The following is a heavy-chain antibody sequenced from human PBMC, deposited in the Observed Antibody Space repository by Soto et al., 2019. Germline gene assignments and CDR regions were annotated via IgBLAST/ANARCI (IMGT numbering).Heavy chain of an antibody. CDR2: VSSSSSYI. Sequence: EVQLVESGGGLVKPGGSLRLSCAASGFTFSGHTINWVRQAPGKGLEWVSSVSSSSSYIYYADSVKGRFTVSRDNAEKALYLQTNSLSAEDTTIYYCARCMGFDGSGYAFFDSWGQGTLVTVSS. V-gene: IGHV3-21*01. D-gene: IGHD3-10*01. CDR1: GFTFSGHT. CDR3: ARCMGFDGSGYAFFDS. J-gene: IGHJ4*02.